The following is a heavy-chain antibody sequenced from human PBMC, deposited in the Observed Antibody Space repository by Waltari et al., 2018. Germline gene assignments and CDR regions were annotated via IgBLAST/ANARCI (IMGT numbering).Heavy chain of an antibody. V-gene: IGHV1-69-2*01. CDR1: GYTFMDYY. D-gene: IGHD3-10*01. CDR3: APLPGGSGQTFDY. Sequence: EVELVQSGAEVKKPGATVKISCKASGYTFMDYYMHWVQQAPGKGREWMGRIEPEDGETVYPEKFQGRVTITADTSTDTAYMELSSLTSGDTAVYYCAPLPGGSGQTFDYWGQGTLVTVSS. J-gene: IGHJ4*02. CDR2: IEPEDGET.